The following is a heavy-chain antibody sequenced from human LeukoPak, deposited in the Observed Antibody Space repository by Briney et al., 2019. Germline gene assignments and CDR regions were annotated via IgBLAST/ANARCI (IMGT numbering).Heavy chain of an antibody. Sequence: SETLSLTCGVFGGSFSSTNWWTWIRQPPGKGLEWIGEVHLDGRTNFNPSLKSRLTISVDLSENHVSLKLTSVTAADTAVYYCAREGGFYRPLDYSGQGTLVTVSS. V-gene: IGHV4-4*02. CDR2: VHLDGRT. D-gene: IGHD6-25*01. J-gene: IGHJ4*02. CDR1: GGSFSSTNW. CDR3: AREGGFYRPLDY.